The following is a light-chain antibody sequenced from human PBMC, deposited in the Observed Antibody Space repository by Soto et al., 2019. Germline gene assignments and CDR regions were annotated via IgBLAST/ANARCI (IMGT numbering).Light chain of an antibody. V-gene: IGKV1-5*03. CDR1: QSISSW. Sequence: DIQMTQSPSTLSASVGDRVTITCRASQSISSWLAWYQQKPGKAPKLLIYKASSLESGLPSRFSGSGSGTEFTLTVSSLQPDDFATYYRQQYHPDSLTCAQGTKVEIK. J-gene: IGKJ1*01. CDR3: QQYHPDSLT. CDR2: KAS.